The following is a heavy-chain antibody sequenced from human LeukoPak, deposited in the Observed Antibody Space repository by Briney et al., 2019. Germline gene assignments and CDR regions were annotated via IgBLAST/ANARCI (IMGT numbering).Heavy chain of an antibody. V-gene: IGHV5-51*01. Sequence: GESLRISCKGSGYSFSSYWIGWVRQMPGKGLEWMGIIYPGDSDTRYSPSFQGQVTISADKSISTAYLQWSSLTASDTAMYYCARHRPYSSGWRHFDYWGQGTLVTVSS. CDR3: ARHRPYSSGWRHFDY. CDR2: IYPGDSDT. D-gene: IGHD6-19*01. J-gene: IGHJ4*02. CDR1: GYSFSSYW.